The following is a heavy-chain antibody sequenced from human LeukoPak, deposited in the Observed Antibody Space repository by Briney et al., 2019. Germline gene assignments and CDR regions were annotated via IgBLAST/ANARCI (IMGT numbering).Heavy chain of an antibody. CDR3: ARDFYPRQGYYGMDV. CDR1: GYTFTSYY. Sequence: ASVKVSCKASGYTFTSYYMHWVRQAPGQGLEWMGWINPNSGGTNYAQKFQGRVTMTRDTSISTAYMELSRLRSDDTAVYYCARDFYPRQGYYGMDVWGQGTTVTVSS. CDR2: INPNSGGT. D-gene: IGHD2/OR15-2a*01. V-gene: IGHV1-2*02. J-gene: IGHJ6*02.